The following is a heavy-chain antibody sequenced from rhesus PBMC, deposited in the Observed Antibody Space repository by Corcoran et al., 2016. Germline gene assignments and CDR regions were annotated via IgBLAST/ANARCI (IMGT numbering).Heavy chain of an antibody. D-gene: IGHD6-43*01. CDR2: LYGSGWGT. CDR3: ASLGVEAAYLDD. CDR1: GGSISADYY. J-gene: IGHJ4*01. Sequence: QVQLQESGPGLVKPSETLSLTCAVSGGSISADYYWSWIRQPLGKGLEWIGYLYGSGWGTNDNPSLKGRVTLSVDTSKNQLYLKLSSVTAADTAVYYCASLGVEAAYLDDWGQGVLVTVSS. V-gene: IGHV4-106*01.